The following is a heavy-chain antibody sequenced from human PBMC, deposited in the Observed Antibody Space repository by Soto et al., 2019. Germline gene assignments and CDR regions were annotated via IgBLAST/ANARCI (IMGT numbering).Heavy chain of an antibody. J-gene: IGHJ6*02. V-gene: IGHV3-48*02. CDR2: ISSSSSTI. CDR3: AIWCRALLQKTTIYYYYYGMDV. Sequence: PGGSLRLSCAASGFTFSSYSMNWVRQAPGKGLERVSYISSSSSTIYYADYVKGRFNISRDNAKNSLYLQINSLRDEDTAVYYCAIWCRALLQKTTIYYYYYGMDVWGQGTTVTVSS. CDR1: GFTFSSYS. D-gene: IGHD2-8*01.